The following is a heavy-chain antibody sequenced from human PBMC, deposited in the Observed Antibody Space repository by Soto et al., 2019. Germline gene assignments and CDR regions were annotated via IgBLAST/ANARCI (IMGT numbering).Heavy chain of an antibody. D-gene: IGHD3-9*01. J-gene: IGHJ4*02. CDR1: GFTFSSYG. CDR2: ISYDGSNK. Sequence: GGSLRLSCAASGFTFSSYGMHWVRQAPGKGLEWVAVISYDGSNKYYADSVKGRFTISRDNSKNTLYLQMNSLRAEDTAVYYCAKDLVLGLRYFDWSGSPGYWGQGTLVTVSS. V-gene: IGHV3-30*18. CDR3: AKDLVLGLRYFDWSGSPGY.